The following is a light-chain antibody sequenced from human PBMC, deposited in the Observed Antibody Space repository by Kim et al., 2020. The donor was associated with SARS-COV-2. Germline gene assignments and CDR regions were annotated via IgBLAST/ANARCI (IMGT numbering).Light chain of an antibody. CDR1: KLGDKY. V-gene: IGLV3-1*01. CDR2: QDT. Sequence: SVSPGQTARISCSGDKLGDKYACWYQLKRGQSPVLVINQDTRRPSGIPARFSGSNSGNTATLTISGTQAMDEADYYCQAWDRSTGGFGGGTQLTVL. J-gene: IGLJ2*01. CDR3: QAWDRSTGG.